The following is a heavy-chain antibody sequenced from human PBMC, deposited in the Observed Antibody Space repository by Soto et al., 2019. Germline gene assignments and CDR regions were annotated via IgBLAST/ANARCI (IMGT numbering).Heavy chain of an antibody. CDR3: ARDEGETAMAPFDY. D-gene: IGHD5-18*01. V-gene: IGHV6-1*01. Sequence: SQTLSLTCAISGDRVSSNSAAWNWIRQSPSRGLEWLGRTYYRSKWYNDYAVSVKSRITINPDKSKNQFSLQLNSVTPEDTAVYYCARDEGETAMAPFDYWGQGTLVTVSS. CDR2: TYYRSKWYN. CDR1: GDRVSSNSAA. J-gene: IGHJ4*02.